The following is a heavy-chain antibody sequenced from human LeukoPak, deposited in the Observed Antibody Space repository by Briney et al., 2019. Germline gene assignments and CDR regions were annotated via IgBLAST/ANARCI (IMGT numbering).Heavy chain of an antibody. CDR2: ISGNGGST. D-gene: IGHD2-2*01. Sequence: GGSLRLSCAASGFTFSNYSLTWVRQAPGKGLEWVSGISGNGGSTSYADSVKGRFTISRDNSKNTLYLQMNSLRAEDTAVYYCAKDRNSSTSCSNYWGQGTLVTVSS. V-gene: IGHV3-23*01. CDR1: GFTFSNYS. J-gene: IGHJ4*02. CDR3: AKDRNSSTSCSNY.